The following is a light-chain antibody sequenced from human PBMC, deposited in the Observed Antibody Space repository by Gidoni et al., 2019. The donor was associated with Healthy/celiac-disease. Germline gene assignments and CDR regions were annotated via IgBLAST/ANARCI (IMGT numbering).Light chain of an antibody. CDR3: QQSYSTPET. CDR1: QSISSY. Sequence: IQTTQSPSSLSASVGDRVTITCRASQSISSYLNWYQQKPGKAPKLLIYAASSLQRGVPSRLSGSGSGTDFTLTISSLQPEDFATYYCQQSYSTPETFGQXTKVEIK. V-gene: IGKV1-39*01. J-gene: IGKJ1*01. CDR2: AAS.